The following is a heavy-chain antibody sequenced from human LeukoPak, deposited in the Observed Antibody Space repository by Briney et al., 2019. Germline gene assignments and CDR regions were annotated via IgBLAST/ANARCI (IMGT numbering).Heavy chain of an antibody. D-gene: IGHD2-8*01. CDR1: GGIISTYG. CDR3: AGPATPGSCSNDVCYLDY. J-gene: IGHJ4*02. V-gene: IGHV1-69*05. CDR2: IVPPFGRT. Sequence: SVKVSCKASGGIISTYGIAWVRQAPGQGLEWMGGIVPPFGRTNYAQKFRGRVTMTTDESSSTVYMELTSLISGDTAVYYCAGPATPGSCSNDVCYLDYWGQGTVVTVSS.